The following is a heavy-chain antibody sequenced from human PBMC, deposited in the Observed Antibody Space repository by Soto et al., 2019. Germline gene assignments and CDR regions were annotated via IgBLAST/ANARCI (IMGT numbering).Heavy chain of an antibody. V-gene: IGHV5-51*01. Sequence: PGESLNISCKGSGYSFTSYWIGWVRQMPGKGLEWMGIIYPGDSDTRYSPSFQGQVTISADKSISTAYLQWSSLKASDTAMYYCARHYSSSWSYFDYWGQGTLVTVSS. J-gene: IGHJ4*02. D-gene: IGHD6-13*01. CDR1: GYSFTSYW. CDR2: IYPGDSDT. CDR3: ARHYSSSWSYFDY.